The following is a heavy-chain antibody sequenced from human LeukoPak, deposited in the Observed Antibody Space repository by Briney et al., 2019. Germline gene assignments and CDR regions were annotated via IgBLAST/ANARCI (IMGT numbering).Heavy chain of an antibody. D-gene: IGHD6-6*01. Sequence: ASVKVSCKASGYTFTSYGISWVRQAPGQGLEWMGWISAYNGNTNYAQKLQGRVTMTRDTSISTAYMELSRLRSDDTAVYYCAREGSSSTTGFDYWGQGTLVTVSS. V-gene: IGHV1-18*01. CDR2: ISAYNGNT. CDR3: AREGSSSTTGFDY. CDR1: GYTFTSYG. J-gene: IGHJ4*02.